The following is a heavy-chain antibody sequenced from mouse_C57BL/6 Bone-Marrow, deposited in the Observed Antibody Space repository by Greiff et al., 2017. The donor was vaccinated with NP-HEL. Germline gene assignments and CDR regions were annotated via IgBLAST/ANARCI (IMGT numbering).Heavy chain of an antibody. CDR2: IDPANGNT. Sequence: VQLKESVAELVRPGASVKLSCTASGFNINNPYMHWVKQRPEQGLEWIGRIDPANGNTKYAPKFQGKATITADTSSNTAYLQLSSLTSEDTAIYYCARGTTVVATDYWGQGTTLTVSS. CDR3: ARGTTVVATDY. D-gene: IGHD1-1*01. J-gene: IGHJ2*01. CDR1: GFNINNPY. V-gene: IGHV14-3*01.